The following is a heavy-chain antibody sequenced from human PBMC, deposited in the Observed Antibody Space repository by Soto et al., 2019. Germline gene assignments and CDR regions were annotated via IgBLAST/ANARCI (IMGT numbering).Heavy chain of an antibody. J-gene: IGHJ4*02. V-gene: IGHV4-31*03. D-gene: IGHD3-9*01. Sequence: PSETLSLTCTVSGGSISSGGYYWSWIRQHPGKGLEWIGYIYYSGSTYYNPSLKSRVTISVDTSKNQFSLKLSSVTAADTAVYYCARVPLRYFDWPNYFDYWGQGTLVTVSS. CDR3: ARVPLRYFDWPNYFDY. CDR2: IYYSGST. CDR1: GGSISSGGYY.